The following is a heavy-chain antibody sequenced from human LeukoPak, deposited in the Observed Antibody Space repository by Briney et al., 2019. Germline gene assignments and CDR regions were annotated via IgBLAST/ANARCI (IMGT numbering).Heavy chain of an antibody. D-gene: IGHD6-19*01. CDR1: GYTSTSYG. CDR2: ISAYNGNT. Sequence: GASVKVSCKASGYTSTSYGISWVRQAPGQGLEWMGWISAYNGNTNYAQKLQGRVTMTTDTSTSTAYMELRSLRSDDTAVYYCARDVPQWLLHEKVFDYWGQGTLVTVSS. CDR3: ARDVPQWLLHEKVFDY. J-gene: IGHJ4*02. V-gene: IGHV1-18*04.